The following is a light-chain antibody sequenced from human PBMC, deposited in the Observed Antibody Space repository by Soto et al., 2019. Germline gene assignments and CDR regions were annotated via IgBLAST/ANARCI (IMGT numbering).Light chain of an antibody. CDR3: SSFTSNRIYV. CDR2: GVT. J-gene: IGLJ1*01. Sequence: QHVLTQPTSVSGSPGQSITISCTGNHNDIGTYDYVSWYQQHPGRAPRLLIYGVTTRPSGISDRFSASKSGLTASLTISGLQPEDEADYYCSSFTSNRIYVFGHGTKVTV. V-gene: IGLV2-14*03. CDR1: HNDIGTYDY.